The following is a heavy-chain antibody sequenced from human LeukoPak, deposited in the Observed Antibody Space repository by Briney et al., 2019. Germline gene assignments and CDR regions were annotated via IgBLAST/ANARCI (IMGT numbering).Heavy chain of an antibody. CDR1: GFTFSDYI. CDR2: IRRGANSYTT. Sequence: AGGSLRLSCAASGFTFSDYILEWVRQAPGKGLEWVGRIRRGANSYTTEYAASVKGRFTISRDDSKNSLYLHMNSLKTEDTAVYHCSRDGGEGGNSAFDIWGQGTMVTVSS. CDR3: SRDGGEGGNSAFDI. V-gene: IGHV3-72*01. J-gene: IGHJ3*02. D-gene: IGHD3-16*01.